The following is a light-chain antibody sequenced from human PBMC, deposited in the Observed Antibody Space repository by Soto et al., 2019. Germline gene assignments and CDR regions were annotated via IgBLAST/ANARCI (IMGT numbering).Light chain of an antibody. CDR3: QQRSNWPGLT. Sequence: EIVLTQSPATLSLSPGERATLSCRASQSVSSYLAWYQQKPGQAPRLLIYDASNRATGIPARFSGSGSGTDFTLTISSLEPEDFAVYYCQQRSNWPGLTFGRGTMVDIK. V-gene: IGKV3-11*01. CDR2: DAS. J-gene: IGKJ4*01. CDR1: QSVSSY.